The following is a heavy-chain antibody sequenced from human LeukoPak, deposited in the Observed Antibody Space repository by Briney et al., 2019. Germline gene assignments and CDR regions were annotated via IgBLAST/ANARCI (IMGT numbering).Heavy chain of an antibody. D-gene: IGHD2-2*01. V-gene: IGHV1-2*02. Sequence: ASVKVSCKASGYTFTSYGISWVRQAPGQGLEWMGWINPNSGGTNYAQKFQGRVTMTRDTSISTAYMELSRLRSDDTAVYYCARGGLGYCSSTSCNESRDWGQGTLVTVSS. J-gene: IGHJ4*02. CDR1: GYTFTSYG. CDR3: ARGGLGYCSSTSCNESRD. CDR2: INPNSGGT.